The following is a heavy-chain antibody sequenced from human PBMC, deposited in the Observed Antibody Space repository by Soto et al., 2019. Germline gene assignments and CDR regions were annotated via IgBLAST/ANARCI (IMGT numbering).Heavy chain of an antibody. V-gene: IGHV4-30-4*01. CDR2: VSHIESS. D-gene: IGHD2-8*01. CDR1: GSRDTSGEYH. Sequence: QVQLQESGPGLVKPSQTLSLSCSVSGSRDTSGEYHWTWVRQAPGKCLEWIGYVSHIESSYYSPALKFRVSIPLDISVNQFAVILESVTAADTPVYFCAVSGVGDRDDCWGQGTLVIVSS. CDR3: AVSGVGDRDDC. J-gene: IGHJ4*02.